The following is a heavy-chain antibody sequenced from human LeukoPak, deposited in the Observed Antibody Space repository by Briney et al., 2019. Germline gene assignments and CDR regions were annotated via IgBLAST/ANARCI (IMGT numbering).Heavy chain of an antibody. CDR3: ARGRDGAANAFDI. CDR1: GFTFSSYG. Sequence: GGSLRLSCAASGFTFSSYGMHWVRQAPGKGLEWVAVIWYDGSNKYYADSVKGRFTISRDNSKNTLYLQMNSLRAEDTAVYYCARGRDGAANAFDIWGQGTMVTVSS. J-gene: IGHJ3*02. CDR2: IWYDGSNK. V-gene: IGHV3-33*01. D-gene: IGHD5-24*01.